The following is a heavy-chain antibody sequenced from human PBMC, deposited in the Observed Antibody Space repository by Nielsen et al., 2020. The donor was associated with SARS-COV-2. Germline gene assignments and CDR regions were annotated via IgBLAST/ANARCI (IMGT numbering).Heavy chain of an antibody. CDR1: GGSFSGYY. V-gene: IGHV4-34*01. Sequence: GSLRLSCAVYGGSFSGYYWSWIRQPPGKGLEWIGEINHSGSTNYNPSLKSRVTISVDTSKNQFSLKLSSVTAADTAVYYCARGGYSYGYWGQGTLVTVSS. CDR3: ARGGYSYGY. J-gene: IGHJ4*02. CDR2: INHSGST. D-gene: IGHD5-18*01.